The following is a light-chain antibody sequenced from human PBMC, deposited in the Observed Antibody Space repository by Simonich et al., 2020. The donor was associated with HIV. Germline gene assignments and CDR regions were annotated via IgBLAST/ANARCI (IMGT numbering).Light chain of an antibody. J-gene: IGKJ2*01. CDR1: QSVLYSSNNKNY. CDR2: WES. Sequence: DIVMTQSPDSLSVSLGERATINCKSSQSVLYSSNNKNYLAWYQQKPGHPPKLLIYWESTRESGVPDRFRASGSGSDFTLTISSLQAEDVAIYYCQQSYNTPYTFGQGTKLEIK. CDR3: QQSYNTPYT. V-gene: IGKV4-1*01.